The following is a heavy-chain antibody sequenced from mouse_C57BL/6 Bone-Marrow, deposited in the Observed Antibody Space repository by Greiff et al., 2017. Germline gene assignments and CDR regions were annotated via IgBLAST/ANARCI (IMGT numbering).Heavy chain of an antibody. Sequence: QVHVKQSGPGLVQPSQSLSITCTVSGFSLTSYGVHWVRQSPGKGLEWLGVIWSGGGTDYNAAFISSLSISKDNSKSQFFLKMNSLQADDTAIYYCSSYYNDSSYGAWYAYGGKGVLVTVSA. CDR2: IWSGGGT. V-gene: IGHV2-2*01. J-gene: IGHJ3*01. D-gene: IGHD1-1*01. CDR3: SSYYNDSSYGAWYAY. CDR1: GFSLTSYG.